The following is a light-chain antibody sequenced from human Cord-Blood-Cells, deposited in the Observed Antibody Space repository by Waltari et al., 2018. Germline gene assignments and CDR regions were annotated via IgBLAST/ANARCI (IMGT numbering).Light chain of an antibody. V-gene: IGLV2-14*03. J-gene: IGLJ3*02. CDR3: SSYTSGSTLV. CDR1: SSDVGGYNY. CDR2: DVS. Sequence: QSALTQPASVSRSPGQSITIPCTGTSSDVGGYNYVSCYQQHPVKAPKLMIYDVSNRPSGVSNRFSGSKSGNTASLTISGLQAEDEADYYCSSYTSGSTLVFGGGTKLTVL.